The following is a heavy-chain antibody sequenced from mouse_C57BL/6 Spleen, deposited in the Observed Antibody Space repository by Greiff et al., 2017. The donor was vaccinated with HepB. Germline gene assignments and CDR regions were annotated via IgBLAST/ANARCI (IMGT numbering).Heavy chain of an antibody. CDR3: TRNDYDRGYAMDY. J-gene: IGHJ4*01. CDR1: GFTFSSYA. CDR2: ISSGGVYI. V-gene: IGHV5-9-1*02. Sequence: EVMLVESGEGLVKPGGSLKLSCAASGFTFSSYAMSWVRQTPEPRLEWVAYISSGGVYIYYADTVKGRFTISRDNARDTLYLQMSSLKSEDTAMYYCTRNDYDRGYAMDYWGQGASVTVAS. D-gene: IGHD2-4*01.